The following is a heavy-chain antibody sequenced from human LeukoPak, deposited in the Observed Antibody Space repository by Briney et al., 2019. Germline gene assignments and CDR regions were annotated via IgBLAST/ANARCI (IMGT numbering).Heavy chain of an antibody. CDR2: IWYDGSNK. Sequence: AGGSLRLSCAASGFTFSSYGMHWVRQAPGKGLEWVAVIWYDGSNKYYADSVKGRFTISRDNSKNTLYLQMNSLRAEDTAVYYCAKDLNSSGWYEGGFDYWGQGTLVTVSS. CDR3: AKDLNSSGWYEGGFDY. D-gene: IGHD6-19*01. V-gene: IGHV3-33*06. J-gene: IGHJ4*02. CDR1: GFTFSSYG.